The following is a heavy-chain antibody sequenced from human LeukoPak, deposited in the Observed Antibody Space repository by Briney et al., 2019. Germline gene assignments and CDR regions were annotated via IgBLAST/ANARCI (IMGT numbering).Heavy chain of an antibody. CDR2: FDPEDGET. V-gene: IGHV1-24*01. D-gene: IGHD2-15*01. CDR3: AREVVVVIDGGNYYGMDV. Sequence: GASVKVSCKVSGYTLTELSMYWVRQAPGKGLEWMGGFDPEDGETIYAQKFQGRVTMTTDTSSSTVYMELRSLRSDDTAVYYCAREVVVVIDGGNYYGMDVWGQGTTVTVSS. J-gene: IGHJ6*02. CDR1: GYTLTELS.